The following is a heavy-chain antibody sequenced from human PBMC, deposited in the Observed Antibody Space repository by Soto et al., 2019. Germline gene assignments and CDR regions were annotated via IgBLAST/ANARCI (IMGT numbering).Heavy chain of an antibody. CDR2: INHSGST. D-gene: IGHD3-22*01. J-gene: IGHJ4*02. CDR3: ARGTDEYDTSGLHYFDY. V-gene: IGHV4-34*01. Sequence: SETLSLTCAVYGGSFSGYYWSWIRQPPGKGLEWIGEINHSGSTNYNPSLKSRVTISVDTSKNQFSLKLSSVTAADTAVYYCARGTDEYDTSGLHYFDYWGQGTLVTVSP. CDR1: GGSFSGYY.